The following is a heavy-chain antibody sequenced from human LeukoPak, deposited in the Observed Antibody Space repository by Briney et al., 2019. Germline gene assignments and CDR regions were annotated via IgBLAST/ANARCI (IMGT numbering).Heavy chain of an antibody. J-gene: IGHJ4*02. V-gene: IGHV3-21*01. CDR3: ARDLSGSYYHSDY. Sequence: GGSLRLSCAASGFTFSHYSMNWVRQAPGKGLEWVSSISSSSSYIYYADSVKGRFTISRDNAKNSLYLQTNSLRAEDTAVYYCARDLSGSYYHSDYWGQGTLVTVSS. CDR1: GFTFSHYS. CDR2: ISSSSSYI. D-gene: IGHD1-26*01.